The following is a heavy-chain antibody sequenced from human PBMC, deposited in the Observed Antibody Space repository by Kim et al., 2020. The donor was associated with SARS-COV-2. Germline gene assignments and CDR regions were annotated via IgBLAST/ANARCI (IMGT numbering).Heavy chain of an antibody. D-gene: IGHD6-13*01. Sequence: TYYNPSLKSRATISVDTSKNQFSLKLGSVTAADTAVYYCARHKKPGIANYWGQGTLVTVSS. V-gene: IGHV4-39*01. CDR2: T. J-gene: IGHJ4*02. CDR3: ARHKKPGIANY.